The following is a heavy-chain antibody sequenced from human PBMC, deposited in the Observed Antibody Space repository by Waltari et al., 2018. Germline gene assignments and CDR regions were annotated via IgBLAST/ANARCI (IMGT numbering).Heavy chain of an antibody. CDR2: IIPMFGIP. CDR3: ARHELGISQYYYNMYV. D-gene: IGHD3-16*01. Sequence: HVHLVQYVSLVKKPGCSVELSCNDSENSFGGHGIRWVRLAPGQGLEWMGVIIPMFGIPEYSQKFQERLTITADESTSTAYMELSSLSSEDTAIYYCARHELGISQYYYNMYVWGQGTTVTISS. CDR1: ENSFGGHG. J-gene: IGHJ6*03. V-gene: IGHV1-69*12.